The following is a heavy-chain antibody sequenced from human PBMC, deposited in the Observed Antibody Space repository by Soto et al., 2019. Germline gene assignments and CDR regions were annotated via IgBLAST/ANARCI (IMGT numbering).Heavy chain of an antibody. V-gene: IGHV4-34*01. CDR3: ARGPVISTIFGVAPGSYFDY. CDR2: INHSGST. J-gene: IGHJ4*02. D-gene: IGHD3-3*01. CDR1: GGSFSGYY. Sequence: SATLSLTCAVYGGSFSGYYWSWIRQPPGKGLGWIGEINHSGSTNYNPSLKSRVTISVDTSKNQFSLKLSSVTAADTAVYYCARGPVISTIFGVAPGSYFDYWGQGTLVTVSS.